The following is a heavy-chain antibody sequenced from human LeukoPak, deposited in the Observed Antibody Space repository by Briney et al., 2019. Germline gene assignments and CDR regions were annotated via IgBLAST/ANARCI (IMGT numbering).Heavy chain of an antibody. CDR1: GYSFTSYW. CDR2: IYPGDSDT. V-gene: IGHV5-51*01. D-gene: IGHD3-9*01. J-gene: IGHJ4*02. CDR3: ARRYYDILTGYFSRSNFDY. Sequence: GESLKISCKGSGYSFTSYWIGWVRQMPGKGLEWMWIIYPGDSDTRYSPSFQGQVTISADKSISTAYLQWSSLKASDTAMYYCARRYYDILTGYFSRSNFDYWGQGTLVTVSS.